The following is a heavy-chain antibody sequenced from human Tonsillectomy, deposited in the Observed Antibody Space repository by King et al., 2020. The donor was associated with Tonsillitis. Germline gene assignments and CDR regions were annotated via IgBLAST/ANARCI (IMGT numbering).Heavy chain of an antibody. D-gene: IGHD5-18*01. CDR2: IYSGDTT. CDR1: GFTVSSNY. J-gene: IGHJ4*02. CDR3: ARGSAYRPLDY. Sequence: QLVQSGGGLIQPGGSLRLSCAASGFTVSSNYMSWVRQAPGKGLEWVSFIYSGDTTYYADSVKGGFTISRDNSKSTLYLQMNSLRDEDTAVYYCARGSAYRPLDYWGQGTLVTVSS. V-gene: IGHV3-53*01.